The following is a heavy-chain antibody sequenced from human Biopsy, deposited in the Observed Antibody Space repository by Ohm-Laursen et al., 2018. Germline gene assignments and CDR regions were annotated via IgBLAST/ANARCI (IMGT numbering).Heavy chain of an antibody. D-gene: IGHD3-10*01. Sequence: SLRLSRTASGFTFSSYGMHWVRQAPGTGLEWVAFIWYDGFNRYYADSVKGRFTISRDNSKNTLDLQMNSLSAEDTAVYYCATSTMVRSSGHAFDIWGQGTVVTVS. CDR1: GFTFSSYG. CDR3: ATSTMVRSSGHAFDI. CDR2: IWYDGFNR. V-gene: IGHV3-33*01. J-gene: IGHJ3*02.